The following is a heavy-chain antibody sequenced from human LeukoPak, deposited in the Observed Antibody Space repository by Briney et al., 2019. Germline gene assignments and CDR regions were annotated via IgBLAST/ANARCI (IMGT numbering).Heavy chain of an antibody. Sequence: GGSLRLSCAASGFNFRDAAMTWVRQAPGKGLEWVSLIGSVGFSTHYGDSVKGRFTISRDNSKNTLSLQMSSLRAEDTAVYYCAKDNGGNGGSWYSPVDFWGQGTLVTVSS. D-gene: IGHD2-15*01. CDR2: IGSVGFST. CDR3: AKDNGGNGGSWYSPVDF. CDR1: GFNFRDAA. J-gene: IGHJ4*02. V-gene: IGHV3-23*01.